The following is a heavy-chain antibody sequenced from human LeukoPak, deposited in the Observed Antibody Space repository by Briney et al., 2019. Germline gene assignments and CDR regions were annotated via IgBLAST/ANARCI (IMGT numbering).Heavy chain of an antibody. Sequence: GGSLRLSCSASGFPFSSYSMTWVRQAPGKGLEWVANIKPDGTTKFYVDSVKGRFTISRDNALNSLYLQMNSLRAEDTAIYYCARSIPYGTTWYGRSDYWGQGTLVTVSS. V-gene: IGHV3-7*03. J-gene: IGHJ4*02. D-gene: IGHD6-13*01. CDR3: ARSIPYGTTWYGRSDY. CDR2: IKPDGTTK. CDR1: GFPFSSYS.